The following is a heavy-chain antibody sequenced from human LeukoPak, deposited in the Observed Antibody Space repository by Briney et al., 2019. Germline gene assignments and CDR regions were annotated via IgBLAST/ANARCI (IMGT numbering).Heavy chain of an antibody. V-gene: IGHV3-43*01. CDR2: ISWDGDTT. CDR1: GFTLDDYP. J-gene: IGHJ4*02. D-gene: IGHD6-6*01. Sequence: GGSLTLSCAASGFTLDDYPMHWVRHAPGKGLEWVSFISWDGDTTYHAVSVEGRFTLSRDNSKHSLYPQMNSESTEHSPFYFYTKDGWYRRSSLTLHLDYWGQGTMVTVSS. CDR3: TKDGWYRRSSLTLHLDY.